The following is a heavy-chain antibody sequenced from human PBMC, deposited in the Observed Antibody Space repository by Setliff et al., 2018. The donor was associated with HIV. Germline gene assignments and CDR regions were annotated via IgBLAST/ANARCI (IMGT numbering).Heavy chain of an antibody. J-gene: IGHJ4*02. V-gene: IGHV4-59*08. CDR3: AVYDRDIAAAPGYFDY. Sequence: SETLSLTCSVSGGSFSGYYWSWIRQPPGKGLEWIGYIYIYNSGSTNYNPSLTSRVTISVDTSKNHFSLRLSSVTAADTAVYYCAVYDRDIAAAPGYFDYWGQGTLVTSPQ. D-gene: IGHD6-13*01. CDR2: IYIYNSGST. CDR1: GGSFSGYY.